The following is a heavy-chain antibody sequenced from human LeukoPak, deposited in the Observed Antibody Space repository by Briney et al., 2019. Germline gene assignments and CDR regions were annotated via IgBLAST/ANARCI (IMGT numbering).Heavy chain of an antibody. V-gene: IGHV4-30-2*01. D-gene: IGHD5-12*01. J-gene: IGHJ4*02. CDR3: ARSRVGSGYDQTFDY. CDR1: GGSISSGGYS. Sequence: PSETLSLTCAVSGGSISSGGYSWSWIRQPPGKGLEWIGYIYHSGSTYYNPSLKSRVTISVDRSKNQFSLKLSSVTAADTAVYYCARSRVGSGYDQTFDYWGQGTLVTVSS. CDR2: IYHSGST.